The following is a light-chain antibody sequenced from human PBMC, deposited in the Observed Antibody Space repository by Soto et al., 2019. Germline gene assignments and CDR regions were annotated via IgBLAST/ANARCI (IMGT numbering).Light chain of an antibody. CDR2: DAS. J-gene: IGKJ4*01. CDR3: QQRSNWPPLT. V-gene: IGKV3-11*01. CDR1: QSVSSY. Sequence: EIVLTPSPATLSLSPVERATLSCRASQSVSSYLAWYQQKPGQAPRLLIYDASNRATGIPARFSGSGSGTDFTLTISSLEPEDFAVYYCQQRSNWPPLTFGGGTKVDI.